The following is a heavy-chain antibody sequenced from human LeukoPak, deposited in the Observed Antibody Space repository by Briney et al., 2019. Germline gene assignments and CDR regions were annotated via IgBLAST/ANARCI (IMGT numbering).Heavy chain of an antibody. CDR3: ARDPGIAAAGRTGLDY. Sequence: SETLSLTCTVSGGSISSSSYYWGWVRQPPGKGLEWIGSIYYSGSTYYNPSLKSRVTISVDTSKNQFSLKLSSVTAADTAVYYCARDPGIAAAGRTGLDYWGQGTLVTVSS. D-gene: IGHD6-13*01. CDR1: GGSISSSSYY. CDR2: IYYSGST. J-gene: IGHJ4*02. V-gene: IGHV4-39*07.